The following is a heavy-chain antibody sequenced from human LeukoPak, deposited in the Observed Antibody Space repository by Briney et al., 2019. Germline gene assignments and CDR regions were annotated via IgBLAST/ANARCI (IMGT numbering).Heavy chain of an antibody. Sequence: ASVKVSCKASGYSFSAYYMHWVRQAPGQGLDWMGVINPSGGSTSYALKFQDRVTVSRDTSTSTVYMELSSLRSDDTAVYFCATSGSYHKYYFDYWGQGTLVTASS. V-gene: IGHV1-46*01. CDR1: GYSFSAYY. CDR3: ATSGSYHKYYFDY. CDR2: INPSGGST. J-gene: IGHJ4*02. D-gene: IGHD1-26*01.